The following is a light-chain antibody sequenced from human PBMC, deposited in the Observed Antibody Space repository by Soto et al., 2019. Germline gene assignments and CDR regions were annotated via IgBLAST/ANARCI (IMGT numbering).Light chain of an antibody. J-gene: IGKJ5*01. Sequence: DIPTNLSPFALSATVGDRVPITCQASQDINNYLNWYQQKPGKAPKLLISDASNLETGVPSRFSGSRFGTDFTFTISSLQPEDITTYYCPQYDNLPITFGQGTR. CDR2: DAS. CDR1: QDINNY. V-gene: IGKV1-33*01. CDR3: PQYDNLPIT.